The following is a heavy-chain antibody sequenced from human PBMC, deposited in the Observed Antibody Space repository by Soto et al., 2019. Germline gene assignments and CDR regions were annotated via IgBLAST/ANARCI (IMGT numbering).Heavy chain of an antibody. Sequence: PSETLSLTCAVSGGSISSGGYSWSWIRQPPGKGLEWIGYTYHSGSTNYNPSLKSRVTISVDTSKNQFSLKLSSVTAADTAVYYCARSEPDMITFGGVIVNWGQGTLVTVSS. V-gene: IGHV4-61*08. D-gene: IGHD3-16*02. CDR3: ARSEPDMITFGGVIVN. CDR1: GGSISSGGYS. CDR2: TYHSGST. J-gene: IGHJ4*02.